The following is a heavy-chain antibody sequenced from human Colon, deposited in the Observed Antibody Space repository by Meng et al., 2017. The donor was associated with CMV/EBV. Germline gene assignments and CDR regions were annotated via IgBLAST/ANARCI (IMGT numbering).Heavy chain of an antibody. CDR2: IRPNSGDT. D-gene: IGHD3-3*01. V-gene: IGHV1-2*02. CDR3: ARGSTYYDFWSGYPYYYYYGMDV. Sequence: ASVKVSCKASGYTFTGYYLNWVRQAPGQGLEWMGWIRPNSGDTNYAQKFQGRVTMTRDTSISTAYMELSRLNSDDTAVYYCARGSTYYDFWSGYPYYYYYGMDVWGQGTTVTVSS. CDR1: GYTFTGYY. J-gene: IGHJ6*02.